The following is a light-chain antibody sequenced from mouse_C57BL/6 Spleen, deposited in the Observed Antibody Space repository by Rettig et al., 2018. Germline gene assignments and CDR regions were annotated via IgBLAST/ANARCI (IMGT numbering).Light chain of an antibody. J-gene: IGKJ1*01. Sequence: DIVMTQSPATLSVTPGDRVSLSCRAIQSISDYLHWYQQKSHESPRLLIKYASQSIPGIPSRFSGSGSGSDFTLSINSVEPEDVGVYYCQNGHSFPWTFGGGTKLEIK. CDR1: QSISDY. CDR2: YAS. V-gene: IGKV5-39*01. CDR3: QNGHSFPWT.